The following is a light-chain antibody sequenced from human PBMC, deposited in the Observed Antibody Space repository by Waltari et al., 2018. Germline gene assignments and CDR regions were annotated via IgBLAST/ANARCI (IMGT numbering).Light chain of an antibody. J-gene: IGLJ1*01. V-gene: IGLV1-44*01. CDR2: SNN. CDR1: SSNIGSNT. Sequence: QSVLTQPPSASGAPGQRVTISCSGSSSNIGSNTVNWYQQLPGTAPKLLIYSNNPRPSGVPDRVSASKSGTSASLAISGLQSEDEADYYCAAWDDSLNGYVFGTGTKVSVL. CDR3: AAWDDSLNGYV.